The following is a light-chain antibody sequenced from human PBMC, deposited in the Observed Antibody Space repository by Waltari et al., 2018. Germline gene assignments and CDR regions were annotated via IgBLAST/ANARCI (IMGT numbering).Light chain of an antibody. Sequence: DIQTTQSPSTLSASVGDRVTITCRASQSISSWLAWYQQKPGKAPKLLIYDASRLESGVPSRFSGSGSGTEFTLTISSLQPDDFATYYCQQYNSYSAFGQGTKVEIK. CDR3: QQYNSYSA. CDR1: QSISSW. J-gene: IGKJ1*01. V-gene: IGKV1-5*01. CDR2: DAS.